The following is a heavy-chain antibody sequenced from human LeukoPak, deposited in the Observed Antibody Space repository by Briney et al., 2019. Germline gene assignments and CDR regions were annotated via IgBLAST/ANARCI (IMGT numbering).Heavy chain of an antibody. CDR2: ISYSGSP. CDR1: GGSISSYY. J-gene: IGHJ6*03. V-gene: IGHV4-59*01. Sequence: SETLSLTCTVSGGSISSYYWSWIRQPPGKGLEWIGYISYSGSPNYNPSLKSRVTISVETSKNQFSLKLTSVTAADTAVYYCARGVLPAAPPYYYYYMDVWGKGTTVTISS. D-gene: IGHD2-2*01. CDR3: ARGVLPAAPPYYYYYMDV.